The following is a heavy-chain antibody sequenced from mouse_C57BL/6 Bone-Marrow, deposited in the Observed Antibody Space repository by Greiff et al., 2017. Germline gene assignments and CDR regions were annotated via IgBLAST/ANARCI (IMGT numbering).Heavy chain of an antibody. Sequence: EVQGVESGGDLVKPGGSLKLSCAASGFTFSSYCMSWVRQTPDKRLEWIATISSGGGYTYYPDSVKGRFTISRDNAKNTLYLQMSSLKSEDTAMYYWARYGGRIFMDYWGQGTSVTVSS. V-gene: IGHV5-6*01. CDR2: ISSGGGYT. J-gene: IGHJ4*01. CDR1: GFTFSSYC. CDR3: ARYGGRIFMDY. D-gene: IGHD1-1*02.